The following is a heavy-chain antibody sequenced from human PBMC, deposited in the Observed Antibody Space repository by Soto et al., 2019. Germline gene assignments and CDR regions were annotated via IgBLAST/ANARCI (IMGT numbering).Heavy chain of an antibody. CDR2: IYYSGST. D-gene: IGHD6-13*01. CDR3: ARPMYSSSWFEKYYYGMDV. J-gene: IGHJ6*02. CDR1: GGSISSSSYY. V-gene: IGHV4-39*01. Sequence: SETLSLTCTVSGGSISSSSYYWGWIRQPPGKGLEWIGSIYYSGSTYYNPSLKSRVTISVDTSKNQFSLKLSSVTAADTAVYYCARPMYSSSWFEKYYYGMDVWGQGTTVTVSS.